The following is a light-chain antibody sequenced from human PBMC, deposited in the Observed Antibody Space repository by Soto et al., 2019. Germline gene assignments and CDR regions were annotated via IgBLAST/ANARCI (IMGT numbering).Light chain of an antibody. CDR3: QQYGEAPLT. V-gene: IGKV1-33*01. Sequence: DVQLTQSPSSLSASVGDRVTITCQASQDISTYLNWYQQRPGKAPKLLIYDASNLETGVPLRFSGSGSGTDFSCTINSLQPDDMATYYCQQYGEAPLTFGPGTKVDVK. J-gene: IGKJ3*01. CDR2: DAS. CDR1: QDISTY.